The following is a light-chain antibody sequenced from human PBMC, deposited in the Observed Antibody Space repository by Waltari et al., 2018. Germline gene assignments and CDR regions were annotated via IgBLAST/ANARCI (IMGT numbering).Light chain of an antibody. CDR2: AAS. Sequence: DIQMTQSPSSLSASVGDRVTITCRASQGISPYLAWYQQKPGKVPKLLIYAASTLQSGFPSRFGGSGSGTDFTLTISSLQPEDVATYYCQKYNSAPWTFGQGTKVEIK. J-gene: IGKJ1*01. V-gene: IGKV1-27*01. CDR3: QKYNSAPWT. CDR1: QGISPY.